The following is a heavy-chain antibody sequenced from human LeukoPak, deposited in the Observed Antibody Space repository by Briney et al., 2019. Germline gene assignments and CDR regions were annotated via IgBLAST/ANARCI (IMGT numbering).Heavy chain of an antibody. J-gene: IGHJ5*02. D-gene: IGHD3-16*01. Sequence: GGSLRLSCAASGFTFSSYSMNWVRQAPGKGLEWVSSISSSSSYIYYADSVKGRFTISRDNAKNSLYLQMNSLRAEDTAVYYCASGPGVWGSYALDWFDPWGQGTLVTVSS. CDR3: ASGPGVWGSYALDWFDP. V-gene: IGHV3-21*01. CDR2: ISSSSSYI. CDR1: GFTFSSYS.